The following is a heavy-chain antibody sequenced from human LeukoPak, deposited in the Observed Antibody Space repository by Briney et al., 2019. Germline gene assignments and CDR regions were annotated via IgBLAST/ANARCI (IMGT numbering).Heavy chain of an antibody. Sequence: GGSLRLSCSASGFCFTIYTMYWVRQAPGKGPEYVSTISGSGNGFSIYYADSVKGRFTISRDDSKSILYLQMNGLRSEDTAVYYCVKDFGRIRGTPDSWGQGTLVTVSS. CDR1: GFCFTIYT. CDR2: ISGSGNGFSI. D-gene: IGHD1-26*01. CDR3: VKDFGRIRGTPDS. J-gene: IGHJ4*02. V-gene: IGHV3-64D*06.